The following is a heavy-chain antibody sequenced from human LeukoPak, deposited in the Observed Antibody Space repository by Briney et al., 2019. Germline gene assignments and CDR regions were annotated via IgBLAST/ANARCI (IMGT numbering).Heavy chain of an antibody. D-gene: IGHD6-13*01. CDR3: AAGPIYYGMDV. J-gene: IGHJ6*02. V-gene: IGHV4-30-4*01. CDR1: GGSVSSGSYY. CDR2: IYYSGST. Sequence: PSETLSLTCTVSGGSVSSGSYYWSWIRQPPGKGLEWIGYIYYSGSTYYNPSLKSRVTISVDTSKNQFSLKLSSVTAADTAVYYCAAGPIYYGMDVWGQGTTVTVSS.